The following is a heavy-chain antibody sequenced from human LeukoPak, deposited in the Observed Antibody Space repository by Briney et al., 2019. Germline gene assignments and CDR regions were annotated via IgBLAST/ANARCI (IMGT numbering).Heavy chain of an antibody. V-gene: IGHV1-69*05. D-gene: IGHD3-3*01. CDR3: ATVGANVLRFLEWSPFDY. J-gene: IGHJ4*02. Sequence: GASVEVSCKASGGTFSSYAISWVRQAPGQGLEWMGGIIPIFGTANYAQKFQGRVTITTDESTSTAYMELSSLRSEDTAVYYCATVGANVLRFLEWSPFDYWGQGTLVTVSS. CDR2: IIPIFGTA. CDR1: GGTFSSYA.